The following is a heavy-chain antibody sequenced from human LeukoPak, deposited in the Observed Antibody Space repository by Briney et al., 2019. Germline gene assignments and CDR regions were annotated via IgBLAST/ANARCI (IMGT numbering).Heavy chain of an antibody. CDR3: ARTPKVSQYGMDV. CDR2: ISWVGDST. CDR1: GFTFDDYT. J-gene: IGHJ6*02. D-gene: IGHD2-15*01. V-gene: IGHV3-43*01. Sequence: GGSLRLSCAASGFTFDDYTMHWVRQAPGKGLEWVSLISWVGDSTYYADSVKGRFAISRDNAKNSLYLQMNSLIGEDTAVYYCARTPKVSQYGMDVWGQGTTVTVSS.